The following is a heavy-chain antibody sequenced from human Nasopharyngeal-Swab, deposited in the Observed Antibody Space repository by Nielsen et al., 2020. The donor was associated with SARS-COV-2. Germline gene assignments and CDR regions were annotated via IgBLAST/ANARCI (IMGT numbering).Heavy chain of an antibody. D-gene: IGHD6-6*01. Sequence: WVRQAPGQGLEWMGWINTNTGNPTYAQGFTGRFVFSSDTSVSTAYLQISSLKAEDTAVYYCARLIAAPRGNWFDPWGQGTLVTVSS. CDR2: INTNTGNP. CDR3: ARLIAAPRGNWFDP. J-gene: IGHJ5*02. V-gene: IGHV7-4-1*02.